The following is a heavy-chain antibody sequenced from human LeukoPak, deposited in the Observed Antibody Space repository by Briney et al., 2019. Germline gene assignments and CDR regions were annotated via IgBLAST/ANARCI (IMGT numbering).Heavy chain of an antibody. Sequence: GGSLRLSCAASGFTFSSYSMNWVRQAPGKGLEWVSYISSSSTIYYADSVKGRFTISRDNAKNSLYLQMNSLRAEDTAVYYCARVLRAAHDYYYYMDVWGKGTTVTVSS. CDR3: ARVLRAAHDYYYYMDV. CDR2: ISSSSTI. J-gene: IGHJ6*03. D-gene: IGHD2-21*02. V-gene: IGHV3-48*01. CDR1: GFTFSSYS.